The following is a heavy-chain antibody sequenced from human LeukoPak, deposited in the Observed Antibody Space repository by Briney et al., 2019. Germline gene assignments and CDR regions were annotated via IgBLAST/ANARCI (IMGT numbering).Heavy chain of an antibody. D-gene: IGHD2-21*02. J-gene: IGHJ6*02. Sequence: SETLSLTCAVYGGSFSGYYWSWIRQPPGKGLEWIGEINHSGSTNYNPSLKSRVTISVDTSKNQFSLRLSSVTAADTAVYYCARGDLMVTAAYYYYYGMDVWGQGTTVTVSS. CDR1: GGSFSGYY. CDR3: ARGDLMVTAAYYYYYGMDV. V-gene: IGHV4-34*01. CDR2: INHSGST.